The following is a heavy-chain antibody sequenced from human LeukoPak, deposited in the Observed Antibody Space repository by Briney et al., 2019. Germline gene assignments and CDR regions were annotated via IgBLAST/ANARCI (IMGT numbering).Heavy chain of an antibody. J-gene: IGHJ4*02. CDR3: ATPPPRSGWYYFDY. V-gene: IGHV1-24*01. CDR2: FDPEDGET. CDR1: GYTLTELS. D-gene: IGHD6-19*01. Sequence: ASVKVSCKVSGYTLTELSMHWARQAPGKGLEWMGGFDPEDGETIYAQKFQGRVTMTEDTSTDTAYMELSSLRSEDTAVYYCATPPPRSGWYYFDYWGQGTLVTVSS.